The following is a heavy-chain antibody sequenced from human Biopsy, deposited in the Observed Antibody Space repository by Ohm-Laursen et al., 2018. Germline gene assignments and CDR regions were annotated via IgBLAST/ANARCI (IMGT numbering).Heavy chain of an antibody. Sequence: GASVKVSCKASGGTFTNYAISWVRQAPGQGLEWMGGIIPIFGTANYAQKFQGRVTITADESTSTASMELSSLRSDDTAVYYCARDALGGGSYRFFYWGQGSLVTVSS. V-gene: IGHV1-69*13. CDR3: ARDALGGGSYRFFY. CDR1: GGTFTNYA. CDR2: IIPIFGTA. J-gene: IGHJ4*02. D-gene: IGHD1-26*01.